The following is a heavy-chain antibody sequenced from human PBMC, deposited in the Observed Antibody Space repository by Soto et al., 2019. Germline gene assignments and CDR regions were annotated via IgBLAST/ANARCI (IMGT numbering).Heavy chain of an antibody. CDR2: ISGSGGST. D-gene: IGHD2-21*02. V-gene: IGHV3-23*01. Sequence: EVQLLESGGGLVQPGGSLRLSCAASGFTFSSYAMSWVRQAPGKGLEWVSAISGSGGSTYYADSVKGRFTISRDNSKNTLYLQMNSLRAEDTAVYYCAKGTHLAYCGGDCYSVLPPYYCYGMDVWGQGTTVTVSS. J-gene: IGHJ6*02. CDR3: AKGTHLAYCGGDCYSVLPPYYCYGMDV. CDR1: GFTFSSYA.